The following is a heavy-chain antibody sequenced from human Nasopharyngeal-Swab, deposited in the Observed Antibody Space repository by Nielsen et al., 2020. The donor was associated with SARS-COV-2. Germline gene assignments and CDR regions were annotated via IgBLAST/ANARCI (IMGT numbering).Heavy chain of an antibody. CDR3: ARGLSGVVPAPILGLGPYYYFYYMDV. Sequence: SETLSLTCTVSGGSIRNHYWGWIRQPPGKGLEWIGEINHSGSTNYNPSLKSRVTISVDTSKSQFSLKLTSVTAADTSVYYCARGLSGVVPAPILGLGPYYYFYYMDVWGRGTTVTVSS. J-gene: IGHJ6*03. CDR1: GGSIRNHY. V-gene: IGHV4-34*01. CDR2: INHSGST. D-gene: IGHD2-2*01.